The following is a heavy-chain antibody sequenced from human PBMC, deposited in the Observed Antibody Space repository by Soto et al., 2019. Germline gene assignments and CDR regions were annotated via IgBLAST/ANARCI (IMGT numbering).Heavy chain of an antibody. V-gene: IGHV3-30-3*01. CDR1: GFPFSSYT. CDR3: ARGNSSGWYYFDY. Sequence: PGGSLRLSSTSSGFPFSSYTMHWVRQAPGKGLEWVAVISYDGSNKYYADSVKGRFTISRDNSKNTLYLQMNSLRAEDTAVYYCARGNSSGWYYFDYWGQGTLVTVSS. CDR2: ISYDGSNK. D-gene: IGHD6-19*01. J-gene: IGHJ4*02.